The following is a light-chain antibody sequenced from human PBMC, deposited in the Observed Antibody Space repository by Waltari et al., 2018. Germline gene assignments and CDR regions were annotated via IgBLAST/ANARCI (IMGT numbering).Light chain of an antibody. J-gene: IGKJ3*01. CDR3: QQSYSTIFT. V-gene: IGKV1-39*01. CDR1: QSISSY. CDR2: DAS. Sequence: DIQMTQSPSSLSASVGDRVPITCRASQSISSYLNWYQQKPGKAPKLLICDASSLQSGVPSRFSGSGSGTEFTLTIISLQPEDFATYYCQQSYSTIFTFGPGTKVDIK.